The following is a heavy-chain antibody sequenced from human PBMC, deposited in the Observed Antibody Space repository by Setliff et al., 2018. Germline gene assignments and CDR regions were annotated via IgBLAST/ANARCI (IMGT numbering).Heavy chain of an antibody. J-gene: IGHJ4*02. Sequence: ASVKVSCKASGGTFSSYAISWVRQAPGQGPEWMGCINPNTGGTRFAQKFQFGVTMTADKAITTAYMELTRLTSDDTAMYYCARDLLGSQGRTFDLWGQGTLVTVSS. CDR1: GGTFSSYA. V-gene: IGHV1-2*02. CDR3: ARDLLGSQGRTFDL. D-gene: IGHD1-26*01. CDR2: INPNTGGT.